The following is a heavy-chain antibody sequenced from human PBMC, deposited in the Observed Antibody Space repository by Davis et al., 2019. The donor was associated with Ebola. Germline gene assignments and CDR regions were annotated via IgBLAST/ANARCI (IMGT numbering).Heavy chain of an antibody. CDR3: AREAQLNYGGNSYYYYYGMDV. V-gene: IGHV4-34*01. Sequence: PSETLSLTCAVYGGSFSGYYWGWIRHPPGKGLEWIGESNHSGGTNYKPSLKSRVTISVDTSKNQFSLKLSSVTAADTAVYYCAREAQLNYGGNSYYYYYGMDVWGQGTTVTVSS. J-gene: IGHJ6*02. CDR1: GGSFSGYY. D-gene: IGHD4-23*01. CDR2: SNHSGGT.